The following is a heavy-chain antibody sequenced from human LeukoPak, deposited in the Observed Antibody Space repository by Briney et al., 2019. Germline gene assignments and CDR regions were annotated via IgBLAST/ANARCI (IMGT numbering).Heavy chain of an antibody. V-gene: IGHV3-30*04. J-gene: IGHJ4*02. D-gene: IGHD7-27*01. CDR3: ARSAWANFFDY. CDR2: MSYDGSKR. Sequence: PGGSLRLSCVASGFIVSDYGMHWVRQAPGKGLEWVAFMSYDGSKRNYAVSVRGRFSIARDDSKNTFYLQMSDVRLEDSATYYCARSAWANFFDYWGQGTLVAVSS. CDR1: GFIVSDYG.